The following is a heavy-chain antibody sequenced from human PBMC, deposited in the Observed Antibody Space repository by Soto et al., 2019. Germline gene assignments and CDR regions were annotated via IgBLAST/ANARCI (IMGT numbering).Heavy chain of an antibody. D-gene: IGHD2-2*01. CDR2: IIPIFGTA. CDR1: GGTFSSYA. V-gene: IGHV1-69*13. Sequence: ASVKVSCKASGGTFSSYAISWVRQAPGQGLEWMGGIIPIFGTANYAQKFQGRVTITADESTSTAYMELSSLRSEDTAVYYCASSPYCSSTSCYFFDPWGQGTLVTVSS. J-gene: IGHJ5*02. CDR3: ASSPYCSSTSCYFFDP.